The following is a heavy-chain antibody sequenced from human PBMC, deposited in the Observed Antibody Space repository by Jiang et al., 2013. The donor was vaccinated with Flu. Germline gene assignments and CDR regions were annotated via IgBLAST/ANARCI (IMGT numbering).Heavy chain of an antibody. V-gene: IGHV3-23*01. CDR1: GFTFTNYA. Sequence: VQLLESGGSLIQPGGSLRLSCAASGFTFTNYAMSWVRQAPGKGLEWVSGISGSGTNTNYADSVKGRFTISRDNSKNQLYLQVHSLRAEDTAVYYCAKSTGGYASSWYAHWGQGTLVTVSS. CDR2: ISGSGTNT. J-gene: IGHJ5*02. CDR3: AKSTGGYASSWYAH. D-gene: IGHD3-16*01.